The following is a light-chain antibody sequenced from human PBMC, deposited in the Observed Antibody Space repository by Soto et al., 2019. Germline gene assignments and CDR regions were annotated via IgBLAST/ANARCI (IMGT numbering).Light chain of an antibody. V-gene: IGLV2-14*01. CDR3: NSCASSNSLI. CDR1: SSDIGAYNY. CDR2: EVS. J-gene: IGLJ2*01. Sequence: QSALTQPASVSGSLGQSITISCTGTSSDIGAYNYVSWYQQHPGKAPKLIIYEVSYRPSGVSNRFSASKSADTASLTISGLQSEDEADYYCNSCASSNSLIFGGGTKLTVL.